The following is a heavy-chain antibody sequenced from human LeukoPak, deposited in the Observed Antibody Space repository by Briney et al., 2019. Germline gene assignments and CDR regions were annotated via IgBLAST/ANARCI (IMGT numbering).Heavy chain of an antibody. Sequence: GASVKVSCKASGYTFTSYGISWVRQAPGQGLEWMGWIIAYNGNTNYAQKLQGRVTMTTDTSTSTAYMELRSLRSDDTAVYYCAKVQGYQLLAEFDYWGQGTLVTVSS. V-gene: IGHV1-18*01. J-gene: IGHJ4*02. CDR1: GYTFTSYG. D-gene: IGHD2-2*01. CDR2: IIAYNGNT. CDR3: AKVQGYQLLAEFDY.